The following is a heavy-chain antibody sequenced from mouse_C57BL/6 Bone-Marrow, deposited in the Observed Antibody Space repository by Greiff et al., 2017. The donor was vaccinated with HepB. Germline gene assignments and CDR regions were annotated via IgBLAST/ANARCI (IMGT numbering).Heavy chain of an antibody. Sequence: QVQLQQPGAEFVKPGASVKLSCKASGYTFTSYWMQWVKQRPGQGLEWIGEIDPSDSYTNYNQKFKGKATLTVDTSSSTAYMQLSSLTSEDSAVSYYAGRASLLSWFAYWGQGTRVTVSA. CDR2: IDPSDSYT. J-gene: IGHJ3*01. D-gene: IGHD1-1*01. CDR1: GYTFTSYW. V-gene: IGHV1-50*01. CDR3: AGRASLLSWFAY.